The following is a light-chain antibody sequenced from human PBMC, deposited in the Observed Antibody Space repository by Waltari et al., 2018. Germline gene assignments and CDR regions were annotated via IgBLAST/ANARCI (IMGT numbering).Light chain of an antibody. V-gene: IGKV3-11*01. CDR2: DAS. Sequence: VVLTQSPVTLSLSPGETATLSCRASQTIGTYLAWYQHKLGQSPRLLIYDASTRATGIPARFSGSGSGTEFTLTISGLEAEDSAFYYCQQRYNWPPLTFGGGTKVQTK. CDR3: QQRYNWPPLT. J-gene: IGKJ4*01. CDR1: QTIGTY.